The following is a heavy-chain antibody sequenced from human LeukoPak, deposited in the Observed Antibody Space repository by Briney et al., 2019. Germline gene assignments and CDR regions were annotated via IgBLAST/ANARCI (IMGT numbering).Heavy chain of an antibody. J-gene: IGHJ2*01. CDR3: ARDRYGYCSSTSCPYFDL. D-gene: IGHD2-2*01. Sequence: ASVKVSCKASGGTFSSYAISWVRQAPGQGLEWMGGIIPIFGTANYAQKFQGRVTITADESTSTAYMELSSLRSEDTAVYYCARDRYGYCSSTSCPYFDLRGRGTLVTVSS. V-gene: IGHV1-69*13. CDR1: GGTFSSYA. CDR2: IIPIFGTA.